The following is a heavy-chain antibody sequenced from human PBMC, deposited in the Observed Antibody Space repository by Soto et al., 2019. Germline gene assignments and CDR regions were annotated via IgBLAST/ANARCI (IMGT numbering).Heavy chain of an antibody. D-gene: IGHD4-17*01. Sequence: SETLSLTCTVSGGSISSYYWSWIRQPPGKGLEWIGYIYHSGSTNYNPSLMSRATISVDTSKNQFSLQLRSVTAADTAVYYCASHTTVTTTHFDYWGQGTPVTVSS. V-gene: IGHV4-59*08. CDR3: ASHTTVTTTHFDY. J-gene: IGHJ4*02. CDR2: IYHSGST. CDR1: GGSISSYY.